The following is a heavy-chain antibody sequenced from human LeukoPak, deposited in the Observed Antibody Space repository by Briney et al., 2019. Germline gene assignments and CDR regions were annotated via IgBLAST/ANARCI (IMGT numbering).Heavy chain of an antibody. V-gene: IGHV3-21*01. CDR3: ARDPTYYLRYGYFDF. CDR1: GFNFRAYW. J-gene: IGHJ4*02. CDR2: INTGSSHI. D-gene: IGHD1-26*01. Sequence: GGSLRLSCTTSGFNFRAYWMGWVRQAPGKGLEWVSSINTGSSHIYYADSVKGRFTISRDNAKNSVYLQMNSLRAEDTAVYYCARDPTYYLRYGYFDFWGQGILVTVSS.